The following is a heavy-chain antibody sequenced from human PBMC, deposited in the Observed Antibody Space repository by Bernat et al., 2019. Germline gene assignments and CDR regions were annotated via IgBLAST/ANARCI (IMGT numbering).Heavy chain of an antibody. D-gene: IGHD1-26*01. J-gene: IGHJ4*02. CDR3: ARHRAWELRDY. V-gene: IGHV3-21*01. CDR1: GFTLSSYG. Sequence: EVQLVESGGGLVKPGGSLRLSCAASGFTLSSYGMNWVRQAPGKGLEWVSFISSSSNYIYYADSVKGRVTVSRDNAKNSLYLQMRSLRAEDTAVYYCARHRAWELRDYWGQGTLVTVSS. CDR2: ISSSSNYI.